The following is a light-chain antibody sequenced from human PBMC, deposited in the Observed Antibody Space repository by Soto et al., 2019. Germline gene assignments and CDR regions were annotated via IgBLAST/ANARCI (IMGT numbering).Light chain of an antibody. Sequence: DIQMTQSPSSLSASVGDRVTITCQASQDISNYLNWYQQKPGKAPKLLIYDASNLETGVPSRFSGSGSGTDFTFTISSLQPEDIATYYCQQYDNLPLTFCGGTKVDSK. CDR1: QDISNY. V-gene: IGKV1-33*01. CDR3: QQYDNLPLT. CDR2: DAS. J-gene: IGKJ4*01.